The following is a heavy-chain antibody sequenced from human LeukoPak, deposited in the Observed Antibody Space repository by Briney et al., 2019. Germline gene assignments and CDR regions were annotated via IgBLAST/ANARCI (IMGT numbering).Heavy chain of an antibody. J-gene: IGHJ4*01. V-gene: IGHV4-39*01. CDR3: ARGRYLSTGGGAEAGFLDC. CDR1: APSISSSSYY. CDR2: INYTGST. Sequence: SQTLSLTCTVSAPSISSSSYYCGWIRQPPGKGLEWTGSINYTGSTYYNPSLKRRVTISVDPSQNQFSVRLNSVTAADTAVYYCARGRYLSTGGGAEAGFLDCWG. D-gene: IGHD3-9*01.